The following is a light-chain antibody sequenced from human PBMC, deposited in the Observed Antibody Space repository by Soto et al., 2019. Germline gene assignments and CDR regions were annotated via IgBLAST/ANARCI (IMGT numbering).Light chain of an antibody. CDR2: GNS. Sequence: QSVLTQPPSVSGAPGQRVTISCTGSSSNIGAGYDVHWYQQLPGTAPKLLIYGNSNRPSGVPDRFSGSKSGTSASLAITGLHAEDEADYYCQSYASSLRGVVFGGGTKVTVL. CDR1: SSNIGAGYD. J-gene: IGLJ2*01. CDR3: QSYASSLRGVV. V-gene: IGLV1-40*01.